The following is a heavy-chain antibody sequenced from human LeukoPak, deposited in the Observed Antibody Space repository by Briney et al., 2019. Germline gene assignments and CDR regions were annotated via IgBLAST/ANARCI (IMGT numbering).Heavy chain of an antibody. J-gene: IGHJ3*02. CDR2: INAGNGNT. CDR3: ARGGIWEDAFDI. CDR1: GYTFTSYA. Sequence: GASVKVSCKASGYTFTSYAMHWVRQAPGQRLEWMGWINAGNGNTKYSQKFQGRVTITRDTSASTAYMELSRLRSDDTAVYYCARGGIWEDAFDIWGQGTMVTVSS. D-gene: IGHD1-26*01. V-gene: IGHV1-3*01.